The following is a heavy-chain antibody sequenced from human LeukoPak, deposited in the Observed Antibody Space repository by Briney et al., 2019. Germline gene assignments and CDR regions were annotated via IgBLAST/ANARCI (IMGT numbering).Heavy chain of an antibody. CDR3: AIPYSSSWDESFKH. D-gene: IGHD6-13*01. V-gene: IGHV5-10-1*01. CDR1: GYSFTSYW. Sequence: GESLRISCKGSGYSFTSYWISWVRQMSGKGLEWMGRIDPSDSYTNYSPSFQGHVTISADKSISTAYLQWSSLKASDTAMYYWAIPYSSSWDESFKHWGKGTLSPSPQ. J-gene: IGHJ1*01. CDR2: IDPSDSYT.